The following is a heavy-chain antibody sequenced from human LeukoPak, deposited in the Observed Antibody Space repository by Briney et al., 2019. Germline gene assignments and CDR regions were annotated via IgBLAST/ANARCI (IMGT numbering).Heavy chain of an antibody. CDR2: IKQDGSEK. Sequence: GGSLRLSCAASGITFSSFWMSRVRQAPGKGLEWVANIKQDGSEKYYVDSVKGRFTISRDNAKNSVYLQMNSLRAEDTAVYYCARDRTGPTARIPNYFDHWGQGTLVTVSS. D-gene: IGHD4-17*01. V-gene: IGHV3-7*04. CDR1: GITFSSFW. J-gene: IGHJ4*02. CDR3: ARDRTGPTARIPNYFDH.